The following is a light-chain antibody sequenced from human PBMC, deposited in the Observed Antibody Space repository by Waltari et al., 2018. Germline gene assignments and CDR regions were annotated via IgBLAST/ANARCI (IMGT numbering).Light chain of an antibody. CDR1: QLCEKY. Sequence: SYELTQPPSVSVSPGQTASITCSGYQLCEKYACWYQQKPGQSPVLVIYQDSTRPSGIPERFSGSNSGTTATLTISGTQAMDEADYYCQAWDSSTVVFGGGTKLTVL. J-gene: IGLJ2*01. V-gene: IGLV3-1*01. CDR2: QDS. CDR3: QAWDSSTVV.